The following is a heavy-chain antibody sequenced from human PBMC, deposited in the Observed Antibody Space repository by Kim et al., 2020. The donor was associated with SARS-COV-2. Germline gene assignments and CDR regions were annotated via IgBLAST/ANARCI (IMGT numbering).Heavy chain of an antibody. CDR2: IKQDGSEK. Sequence: GGSLRLSCAASGFTFSSYWMSWVRQAPGKGLEWVANIKQDGSEKYYVDSVKGRFTISRDNAKNSLYLQMNSLRAEDTAVYYCARDRVVVPAARYYFDYWGQGTLVTVSS. CDR3: ARDRVVVPAARYYFDY. J-gene: IGHJ4*02. D-gene: IGHD2-2*01. V-gene: IGHV3-7*01. CDR1: GFTFSSYW.